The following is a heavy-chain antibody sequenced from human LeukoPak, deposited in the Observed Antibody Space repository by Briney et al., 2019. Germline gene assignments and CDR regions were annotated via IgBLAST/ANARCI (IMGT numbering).Heavy chain of an antibody. CDR2: MNPNSGNT. J-gene: IGHJ6*03. CDR3: AGAAPLYYYYYYMDV. D-gene: IGHD2-15*01. V-gene: IGHV1-8*01. Sequence: ASVKVSCKASGYTFTSYDINWVRQATGQGLEWMGWMNPNSGNTGYAQKFQGRVTMTRNTSISTAYMELSSLRSEDTAVYYCAGAAPLYYYYYYMDVWGKGTTVTVSS. CDR1: GYTFTSYD.